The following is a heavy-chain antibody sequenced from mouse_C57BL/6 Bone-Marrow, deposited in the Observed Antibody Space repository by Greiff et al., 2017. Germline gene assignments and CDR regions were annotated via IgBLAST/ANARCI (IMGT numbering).Heavy chain of an antibody. CDR1: GYTFTSYW. D-gene: IGHD1-1*01. Sequence: VQLQQPGAELVRPGSSVKLSCKASGYTFTSYWMDWVKQRPGQVLEWIGNIYPSDSVTHYNQKFKDKATLTVDNSSSTAYMQLSSLTSEASAVYDCARWKYYGSSYYYAMDYEGQGNSVTVSS. J-gene: IGHJ4*01. V-gene: IGHV1-61*01. CDR3: ARWKYYGSSYYYAMDY. CDR2: IYPSDSVT.